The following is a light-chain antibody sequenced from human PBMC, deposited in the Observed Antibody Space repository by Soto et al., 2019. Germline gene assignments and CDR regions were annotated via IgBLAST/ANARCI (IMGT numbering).Light chain of an antibody. Sequence: QSVLTQPASVSGSLGQSISISCTGTSTDFGAHNCVSWYQQHPHRAPKLIIFDVTTRPSGVSPRFSGSKSGNTASLTISGLRSEDEPAYYCCSYVNSTTRVFGAGTKVTVL. J-gene: IGLJ1*01. CDR3: CSYVNSTTRV. V-gene: IGLV2-14*03. CDR1: STDFGAHNC. CDR2: DVT.